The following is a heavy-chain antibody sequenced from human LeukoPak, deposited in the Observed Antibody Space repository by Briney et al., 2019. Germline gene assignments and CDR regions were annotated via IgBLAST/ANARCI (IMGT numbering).Heavy chain of an antibody. CDR2: ISSSSSTI. Sequence: GGSLRLSCAASGFTFSSYSMTWVRQAPGKGLEWVSYISSSSSTIYYADSVKGRFTISRDNAKNSLYLQMNSLRDEDTAVYYCASLWNGWSHYGMDVWGQGTTVTVSS. CDR1: GFTFSSYS. CDR3: ASLWNGWSHYGMDV. D-gene: IGHD6-19*01. J-gene: IGHJ6*02. V-gene: IGHV3-48*02.